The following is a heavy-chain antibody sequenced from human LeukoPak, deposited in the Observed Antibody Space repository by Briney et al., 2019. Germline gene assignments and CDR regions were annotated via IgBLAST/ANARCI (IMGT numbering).Heavy chain of an antibody. CDR2: IIPIFGTA. V-gene: IGHV1-69*05. J-gene: IGHJ4*02. D-gene: IGHD1-26*01. CDR3: ARDVGGSYYYYFDY. CDR1: GGTFSSYA. Sequence: SVKVSCKASGGTFSSYAISWVRQAPGQGLEWMGRIIPIFGTANYARKFQGRVTITTDESTSTAYMELSSLRSEDTAVYYCARDVGGSYYYYFDYWGQGTLVTVSS.